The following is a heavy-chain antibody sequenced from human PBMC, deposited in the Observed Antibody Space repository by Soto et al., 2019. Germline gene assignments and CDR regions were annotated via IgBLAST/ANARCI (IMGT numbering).Heavy chain of an antibody. Sequence: QVHLVESGGGVVQPGRSLRLSCEVSGLTFSNYGMHWVRKAPGKGLEWVAVISNEGRDERYADSVKGRFTISRDNSKNTLYLQMSSLRAEDTAVYYCAKGCGTGSSCYILDYWGQGTLVTVSS. CDR3: AKGCGTGSSCYILDY. CDR2: ISNEGRDE. J-gene: IGHJ4*02. V-gene: IGHV3-30*18. D-gene: IGHD2-15*01. CDR1: GLTFSNYG.